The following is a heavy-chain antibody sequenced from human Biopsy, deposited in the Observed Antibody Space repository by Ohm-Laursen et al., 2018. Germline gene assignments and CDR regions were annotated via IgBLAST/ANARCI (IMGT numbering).Heavy chain of an antibody. CDR2: ISYDGSGE. Sequence: SLRLSCTASGFTSTSYGMHWVRQAPGKGLEWVAVISYDGSGEYYADSLQGRFTISRDRSRDTVHLQMNSLRYEDTALYYCAKDGGQWLGGAFDIWGQGTMVVVSS. CDR1: GFTSTSYG. V-gene: IGHV3-30*18. D-gene: IGHD6-19*01. CDR3: AKDGGQWLGGAFDI. J-gene: IGHJ3*02.